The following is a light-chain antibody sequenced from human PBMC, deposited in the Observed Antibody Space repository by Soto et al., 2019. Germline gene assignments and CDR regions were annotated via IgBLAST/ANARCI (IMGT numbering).Light chain of an antibody. J-gene: IGLJ2*01. CDR2: EVN. V-gene: IGLV2-8*01. CDR3: SSYAGSNIF. CDR1: SSDVGGYNY. Sequence: QSALTQPPSASGSPGQSVTISCTGTSSDVGGYNYVSWYQQHPGKAPKLMIYEVNKRPSGVPDRFSGSKSGNTASLTVSGLQPEDEADYYCSSYAGSNIFFGGGTKVTVL.